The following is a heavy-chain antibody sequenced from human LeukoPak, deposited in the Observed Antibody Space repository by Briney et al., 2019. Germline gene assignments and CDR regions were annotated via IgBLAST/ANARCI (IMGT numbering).Heavy chain of an antibody. CDR2: IYPRDGST. CDR3: ARDQEGFDY. CDR1: GYSFTSNY. Sequence: ASVTVSCTVSGYSFTSNYIHWVRQAPGQGLEWMGMIYPRDGSTSYAQRFQDRVTVTRDTSTSTVHMELSGLRSEDTAVYYCARDQEGFDYWGQGTLVTVSS. V-gene: IGHV1-46*01. J-gene: IGHJ4*02.